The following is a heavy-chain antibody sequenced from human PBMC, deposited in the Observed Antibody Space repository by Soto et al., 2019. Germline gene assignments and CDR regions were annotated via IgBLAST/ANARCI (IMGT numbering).Heavy chain of an antibody. CDR2: IYQSGRT. V-gene: IGHV4-39*02. J-gene: IGHJ3*02. D-gene: IGHD6-6*01. Sequence: QLQLQESGPGLVKPSETLSLTCTVSGGSISSSNYYWGWIRQPPGKGLEWIGSIYQSGRTYYNPTDKSRDTIYVDTSKHQFCLKVSAVTAADTAVYYCGREYSSWSGRPGSFNMWGQGTMVPVSS. CDR3: GREYSSWSGRPGSFNM. CDR1: GGSISSSNYY.